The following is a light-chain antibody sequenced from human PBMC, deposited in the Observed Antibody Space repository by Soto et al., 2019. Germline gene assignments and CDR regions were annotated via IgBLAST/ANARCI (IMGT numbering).Light chain of an antibody. V-gene: IGKV3-15*01. Sequence: EIVLTQSPGTLSLSPGERATLSCRASQSVSSNLAWYQQKPGQAPRLLIYGASTRATGIPARFSGSGSGTEFTLTISSLQSEDFAVYYCQQYNNWPLWTFGQGTKV. J-gene: IGKJ1*01. CDR2: GAS. CDR1: QSVSSN. CDR3: QQYNNWPLWT.